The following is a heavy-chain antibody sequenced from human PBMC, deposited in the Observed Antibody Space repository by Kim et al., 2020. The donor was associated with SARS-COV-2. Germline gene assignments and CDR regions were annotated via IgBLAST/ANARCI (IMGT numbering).Heavy chain of an antibody. J-gene: IGHJ6*01. Sequence: ASVKVSCKASGYTFTSYDINWVRQATGQGLEWMGWMNPNSGNTAYAQKFQGRVTLTRNTSISTAYLQLSSLRSEDTAVYYCARHWGDVLFTDHHYYFY. CDR1: GYTFTSYD. V-gene: IGHV1-8*02. CDR2: MNPNSGNT. CDR3: ARHWGDVLFTDHHYYFY. D-gene: IGHD3-16*01.